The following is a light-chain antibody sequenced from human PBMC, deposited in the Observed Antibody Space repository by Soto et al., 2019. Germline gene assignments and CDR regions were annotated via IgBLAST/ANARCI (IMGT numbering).Light chain of an antibody. CDR2: AAS. V-gene: IGKV1-39*01. Sequence: DIQMTQSPSSLSASVGDTVTVTCRASQSIDIYLNWYQQKPGKAPKLLIYAASSLRSGVPTRFSGSVSETEFTLTISSLQPEDFATYYCQQSYNTPRTFDQGTKVGVK. CDR1: QSIDIY. J-gene: IGKJ1*01. CDR3: QQSYNTPRT.